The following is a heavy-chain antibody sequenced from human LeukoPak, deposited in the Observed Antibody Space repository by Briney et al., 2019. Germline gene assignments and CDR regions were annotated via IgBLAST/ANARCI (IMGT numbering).Heavy chain of an antibody. J-gene: IGHJ4*02. CDR2: IIGGGGST. V-gene: IGHV3-23*01. CDR1: GFTFSTYG. Sequence: GGSLRLSCAVSGFTFSTYGMCWVRQAPGKGLEWVSGIIGGGGSTYYADSVKGRFTISRDNSKNTLYLLMNSLRAEDTAVYYCARGAGGYYDYWGQGTLVTVSS. D-gene: IGHD3-16*01. CDR3: ARGAGGYYDY.